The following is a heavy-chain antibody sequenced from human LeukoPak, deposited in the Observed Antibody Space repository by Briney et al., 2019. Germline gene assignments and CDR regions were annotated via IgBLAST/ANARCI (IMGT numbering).Heavy chain of an antibody. CDR2: INPSGGST. CDR3: AKVRYCSGGSCYSCFDY. D-gene: IGHD2-15*01. J-gene: IGHJ4*02. V-gene: IGHV1-46*01. Sequence: ASVKVSCKASGYTFTSYYMHWVRQAPGQGLEWMGIINPSGGSTSYAQKFQGRVTMTRDTSTSTVYMELSSLRSEDTAVYYCAKVRYCSGGSCYSCFDYWGQGTLVTVSS. CDR1: GYTFTSYY.